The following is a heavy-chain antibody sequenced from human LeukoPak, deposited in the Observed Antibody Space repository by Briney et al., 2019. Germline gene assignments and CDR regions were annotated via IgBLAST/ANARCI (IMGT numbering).Heavy chain of an antibody. D-gene: IGHD1-14*01. CDR3: IPASSTTSYYFDY. V-gene: IGHV3-15*01. CDR2: IKSKTDGGTT. J-gene: IGHJ4*02. Sequence: GGSLRLSCAASGFTFSNAWMSWVRQAPGKGLEWVGRIKSKTDGGTTDYAAHVKGRFTISRDDSKNPLYLQMNSLKTEDTAVYYCIPASSTTSYYFDYWGQGTLVTVSS. CDR1: GFTFSNAW.